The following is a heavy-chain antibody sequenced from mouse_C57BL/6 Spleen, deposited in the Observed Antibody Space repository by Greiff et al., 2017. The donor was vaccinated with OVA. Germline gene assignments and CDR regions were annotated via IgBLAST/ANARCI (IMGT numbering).Heavy chain of an antibody. J-gene: IGHJ3*01. V-gene: IGHV1-76*01. Sequence: QVQLKESGAELVRPGASVKLSCKASGYTFTDYYINWVKQRPGQGLEWIARIYPGSGNTYYNEKFKGKATLTAEKSSSTAYMQLSSLTSEDSAVYFCARDDYDGDAYWGQGTLVTVSA. D-gene: IGHD2-4*01. CDR2: IYPGSGNT. CDR1: GYTFTDYY. CDR3: ARDDYDGDAY.